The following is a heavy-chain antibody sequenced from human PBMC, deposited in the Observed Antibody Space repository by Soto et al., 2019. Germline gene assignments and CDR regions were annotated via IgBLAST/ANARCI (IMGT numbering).Heavy chain of an antibody. CDR2: IGTAGDT. V-gene: IGHV3-13*01. CDR1: GFTFSSYD. D-gene: IGHD1-1*01. Sequence: GGSLRLSCAASGFTFSSYDMHWVRQATGKGLEWVSAIGTAGDTYYPGSVKGRFTISRENAKNSLYLQMNSLRAGDTAVYHCARGQTTKYYYYMDVWGKGTTVTVSS. CDR3: ARGQTTKYYYYMDV. J-gene: IGHJ6*03.